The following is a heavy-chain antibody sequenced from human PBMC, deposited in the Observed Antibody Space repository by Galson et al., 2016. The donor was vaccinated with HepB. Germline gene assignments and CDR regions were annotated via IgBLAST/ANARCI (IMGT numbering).Heavy chain of an antibody. V-gene: IGHV3-53*01. J-gene: IGHJ5*02. CDR3: ASKPPAGTNEVT. CDR2: IYSGGSA. D-gene: IGHD6-19*01. CDR1: GFTVSSKY. Sequence: SLRLSCAASGFTVSSKYMSWARQAPGKGLEWVSVIYSGGSAYYADSVKGRFTISRDNSKNTLYLQMNSLRAEDTAVYYRASKPPAGTNEVTWGQGTLVTVSS.